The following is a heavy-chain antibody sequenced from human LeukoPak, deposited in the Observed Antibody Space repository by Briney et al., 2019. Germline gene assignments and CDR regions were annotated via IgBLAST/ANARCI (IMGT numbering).Heavy chain of an antibody. CDR1: GGSISSYY. V-gene: IGHV4-59*08. CDR3: ARRQWLAQNSFFDY. J-gene: IGHJ4*02. Sequence: SETLSLTCTVSGGSISSYYWSWIRQPPGKGLEWIGYIYYSGSTNYNPSLKSRVTISVDTSKNQFSLKLSSVTAADTAVYYCARRQWLAQNSFFDYWGQGTLVTVSS. D-gene: IGHD6-19*01. CDR2: IYYSGST.